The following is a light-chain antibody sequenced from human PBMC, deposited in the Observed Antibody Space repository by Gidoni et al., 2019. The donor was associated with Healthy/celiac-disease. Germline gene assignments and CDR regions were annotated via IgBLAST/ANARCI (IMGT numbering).Light chain of an antibody. Sequence: EIVMTQSPATLSVSPGERATLSCRASQSVSSNLAWYQQNPGQAPRLLIYGASTRATGIPARFSGSGSGTECTLTISSLQSEDFAVYYCQQYKNWPPYTFGQGTKLEIK. CDR3: QQYKNWPPYT. V-gene: IGKV3-15*01. CDR1: QSVSSN. J-gene: IGKJ2*01. CDR2: GAS.